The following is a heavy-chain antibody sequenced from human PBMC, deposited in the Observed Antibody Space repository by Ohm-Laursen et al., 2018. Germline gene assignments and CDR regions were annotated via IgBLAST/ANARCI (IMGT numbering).Heavy chain of an antibody. Sequence: SLRLSCAASEFTFSSYWMSWVRQAPGKGLEWVANIKQDGSEKKYVDSVKGRFTISRDNAKNSLYLQMNSLRAEDTAVYYCARDVNWYYDCWGQGTLVTVSS. CDR1: EFTFSSYW. V-gene: IGHV3-7*01. CDR2: IKQDGSEK. J-gene: IGHJ4*02. CDR3: ARDVNWYYDC. D-gene: IGHD1-7*01.